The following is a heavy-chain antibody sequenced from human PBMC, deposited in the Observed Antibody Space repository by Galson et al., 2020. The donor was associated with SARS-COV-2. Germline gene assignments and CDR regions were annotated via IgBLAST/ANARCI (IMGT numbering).Heavy chain of an antibody. J-gene: IGHJ6*03. Sequence: GESLKISCVASGFTFKDYGMHWVRQSPGKALEWVAVIWHDGSNNYHLDSVKGRFTVSRDNSKDTVFLQMNSLSVEDTAVYYCARDFGLHCDSNICYQYYFNMDVWGRGTTVTVSS. CDR2: IWHDGSNN. CDR3: ARDFGLHCDSNICYQYYFNMDV. CDR1: GFTFKDYG. V-gene: IGHV3-33*01. D-gene: IGHD2-2*01.